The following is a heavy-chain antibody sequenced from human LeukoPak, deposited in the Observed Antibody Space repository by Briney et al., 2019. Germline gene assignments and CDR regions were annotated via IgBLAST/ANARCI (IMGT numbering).Heavy chain of an antibody. Sequence: SETLSLTCTVSGGSISSGSYYWSWIRQPAGKGLEWIGRIYTSGSTNYNPSLKSRVTISVDTSKNQFSLKLSSVTAADTAVYYCARGSAALDYWGQGTLVTVSS. CDR2: IYTSGST. D-gene: IGHD6-13*01. J-gene: IGHJ4*02. CDR3: ARGSAALDY. CDR1: GGSISSGSYY. V-gene: IGHV4-61*02.